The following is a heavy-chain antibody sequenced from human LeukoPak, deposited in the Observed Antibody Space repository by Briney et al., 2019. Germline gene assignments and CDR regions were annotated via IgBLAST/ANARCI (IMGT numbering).Heavy chain of an antibody. V-gene: IGHV3-7*01. CDR3: ARLKDDVTKFDY. CDR2: IRQGANQI. CDR1: GFTFRSYW. Sequence: PGGSLRLSCAGSGFTFRSYWMSWVRQAPGKGLEWVANIRQGANQIYYADSVRGRFTISRDNAKNSLFLQMNSLRVEDTAVYYCARLKDDVTKFDYWGRGTLVTVSS. J-gene: IGHJ4*02. D-gene: IGHD2-8*01.